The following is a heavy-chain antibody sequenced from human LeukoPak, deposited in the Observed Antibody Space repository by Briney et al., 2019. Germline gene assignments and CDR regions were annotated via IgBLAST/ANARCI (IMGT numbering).Heavy chain of an antibody. J-gene: IGHJ4*02. CDR2: MSYSGST. CDR3: AKEASTPLVY. V-gene: IGHV4-59*01. Sequence: PSETLSLTSTVSGGSISSYYWSWIRQPPGKGLEWVAYMSYSGSTNYNPSLKSRVAISVDTSKNQFSLNLTSVTAADTAVYYCAKEASTPLVYWVLGPVVTV. CDR1: GGSISSYY. D-gene: IGHD2-15*01.